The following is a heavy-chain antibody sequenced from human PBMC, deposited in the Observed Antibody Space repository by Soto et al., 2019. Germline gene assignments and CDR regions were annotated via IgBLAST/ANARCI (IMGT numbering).Heavy chain of an antibody. D-gene: IGHD3-10*01. J-gene: IGHJ4*02. CDR2: IYSGGST. CDR3: ARDSSGCFDY. Sequence: EVQLVETGGGLIQPGGSLRLSCAASGFTVSSNYMNWVRQAPGKGLEWVSVIYSGGSTYYTDSVKGRFTISRDNSKNTLYLQMNSLSAEDTVVYYCARDSSGCFDYWGRGTLVTVSS. CDR1: GFTVSSNY. V-gene: IGHV3-53*02.